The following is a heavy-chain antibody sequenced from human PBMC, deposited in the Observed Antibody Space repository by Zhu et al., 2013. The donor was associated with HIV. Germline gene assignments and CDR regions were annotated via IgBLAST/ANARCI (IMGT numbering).Heavy chain of an antibody. CDR1: GGSISSGDYY. J-gene: IGHJ3*02. CDR3: ARGHDYGDYSPLDAFDI. D-gene: IGHD4-17*01. V-gene: IGHV4-30-4*01. Sequence: QVQLQESGPGLVKPSQTLSLTCTVSGGSISSGDYYWSWIRQPPGKGLEWIGYIYYSGSTYYNPSLKSRVTISVDRSKNQFSLKLSSVTAADTAVYYCARGHDYGDYSPLDAFDIWGQGTMVTVSS. CDR2: IYYSGST.